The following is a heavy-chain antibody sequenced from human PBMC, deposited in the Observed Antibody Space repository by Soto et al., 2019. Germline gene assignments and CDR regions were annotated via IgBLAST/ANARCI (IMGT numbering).Heavy chain of an antibody. V-gene: IGHV1-69*01. J-gene: IGHJ4*02. CDR2: IIPIFGSA. D-gene: IGHD3-9*01. CDR1: GGTFSSYA. CDR3: VRDENEDLPGYWAMKYYFDH. Sequence: QVQLVQSGAEVKKPGSSVKVSCKASGGTFSSYAISWVRQAPGQGLEWMGGIIPIFGSANYAQKFQGRVTITAEEAPSTVQMGVSRLRSEDTAVYYCVRDENEDLPGYWAMKYYFDHWGQGTL.